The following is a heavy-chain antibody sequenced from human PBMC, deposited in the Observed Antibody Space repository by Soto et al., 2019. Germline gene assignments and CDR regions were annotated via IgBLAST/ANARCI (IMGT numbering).Heavy chain of an antibody. CDR3: ARGWNVLLWFGESRAGMDV. D-gene: IGHD3-10*01. CDR1: GYTFTSYD. J-gene: IGHJ6*02. Sequence: ASVKVSCKASGYTFTSYDINWLRQATARGLEWMGWRNPKSGNTGYAQECEGRVTMTRNSSISTAYMELSSLRYEDTAVYYCARGWNVLLWFGESRAGMDVWGQGTTVTVSS. V-gene: IGHV1-8*01. CDR2: RNPKSGNT.